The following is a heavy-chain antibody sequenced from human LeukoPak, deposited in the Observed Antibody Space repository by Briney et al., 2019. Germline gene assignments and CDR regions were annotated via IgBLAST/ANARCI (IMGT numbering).Heavy chain of an antibody. J-gene: IGHJ4*02. CDR1: GFAFDDYA. CDR3: AKATGYSSGWPLGY. CDR2: ISWNSGSI. D-gene: IGHD6-19*01. Sequence: GGSLRLSCAASGFAFDDYAMHWVRQAPGKGLEWVSGISWNSGSIGYADSVKGRFTISRDNAKNSLYLQTNSLRAEDTALYYCAKATGYSSGWPLGYWGQGTLVTVSS. V-gene: IGHV3-9*01.